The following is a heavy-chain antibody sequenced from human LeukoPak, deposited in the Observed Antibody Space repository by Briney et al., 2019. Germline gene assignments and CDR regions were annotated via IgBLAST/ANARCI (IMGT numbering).Heavy chain of an antibody. D-gene: IGHD3-3*01. Sequence: ASVKVSCKASGYTFTSYGINWVRQATGQGLEWMGWMNPNSGNTGYAQKFQGRVTITRNTSISTAYMELSSLRSEDTAVYYCARGFWSGYPKYNWFDPWGQGTLVTVSS. CDR1: GYTFTSYG. V-gene: IGHV1-8*03. CDR3: ARGFWSGYPKYNWFDP. CDR2: MNPNSGNT. J-gene: IGHJ5*02.